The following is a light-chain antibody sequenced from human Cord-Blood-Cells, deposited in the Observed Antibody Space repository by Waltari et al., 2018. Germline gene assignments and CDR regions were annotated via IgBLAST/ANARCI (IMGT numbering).Light chain of an antibody. Sequence: QSALTQPASVSGSPGQSITISYTGTSSDVGGYNYVSWYQQHPGKAPKLMIYDVSNRPSGVSTRFSGSKSCTTASLTISGLQAEDEADYYCSSYTSSSTWVFGGGTKLTVL. V-gene: IGLV2-14*01. CDR2: DVS. J-gene: IGLJ3*02. CDR3: SSYTSSSTWV. CDR1: SSDVGGYNY.